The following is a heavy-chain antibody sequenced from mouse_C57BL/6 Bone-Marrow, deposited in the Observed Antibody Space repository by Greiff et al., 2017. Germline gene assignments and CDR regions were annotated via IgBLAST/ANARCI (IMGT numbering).Heavy chain of an antibody. CDR1: GYTFTSYW. Sequence: QVQLKQPGAELVRPGSSVKLSCKASGYTFTSYWMDWVKQRPGQGLEWIGNIYPSDSETHYNQKFKDKATLTVDKSSSTAYMQLSSLTSEDSAVYYCARKYYSNYYAMDYWGQGTSVTVSS. V-gene: IGHV1-61*01. D-gene: IGHD2-5*01. J-gene: IGHJ4*01. CDR2: IYPSDSET. CDR3: ARKYYSNYYAMDY.